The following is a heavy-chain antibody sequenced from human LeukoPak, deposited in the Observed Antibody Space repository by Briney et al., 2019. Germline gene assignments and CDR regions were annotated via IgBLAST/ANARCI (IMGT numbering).Heavy chain of an antibody. CDR3: ARGSYGDYEYFQH. CDR1: GGSISSGGYY. J-gene: IGHJ1*01. V-gene: IGHV4-31*03. D-gene: IGHD4-17*01. CDR2: IYYSGST. Sequence: SETLSLTCTVSGGSISSGGYYWSWIRQHPGKGLEWIGYIYYSGSTYYNPSLKNRVTISVDTSKNQFSLKLSSVTAADTAVYYCARGSYGDYEYFQHWGQGTLVTVSS.